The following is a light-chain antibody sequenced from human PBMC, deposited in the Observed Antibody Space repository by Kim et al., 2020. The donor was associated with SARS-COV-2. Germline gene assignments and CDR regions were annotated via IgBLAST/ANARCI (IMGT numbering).Light chain of an antibody. CDR2: EDI. J-gene: IGLJ2*01. Sequence: SSELTQPPSVSVFTGQTASISCSGNKLGEKYVCWYQQRPGQSPVLVVYEDIKRPSGIPERFSGSNSGNKATLTIRGTQAIDEADYYCQVWDITTAVFGGGTQLTVL. CDR1: KLGEKY. V-gene: IGLV3-1*01. CDR3: QVWDITTAV.